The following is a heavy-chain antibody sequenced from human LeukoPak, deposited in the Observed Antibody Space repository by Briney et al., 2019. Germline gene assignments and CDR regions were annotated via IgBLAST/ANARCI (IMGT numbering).Heavy chain of an antibody. Sequence: SETLSLTCTVSGGSTSSGSYYWSWIRQPAGKGLEWIGRIYTSGSTNYNPSLKSRVTISVDTSKNQFSLKLSSVTAADTAVYYCARDLGGGGYFDYWGQGTLVTVSS. V-gene: IGHV4-61*02. CDR3: ARDLGGGGYFDY. D-gene: IGHD3-10*01. CDR1: GGSTSSGSYY. J-gene: IGHJ4*02. CDR2: IYTSGST.